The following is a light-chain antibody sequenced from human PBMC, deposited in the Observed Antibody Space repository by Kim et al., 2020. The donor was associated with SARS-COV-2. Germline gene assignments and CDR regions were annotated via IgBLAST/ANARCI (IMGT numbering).Light chain of an antibody. V-gene: IGLV2-14*01. J-gene: IGLJ3*02. Sequence: QSALTQPASVSGSPGQSITISCTGTSSDVGGYNYVSWYQQHPGKAPKLMIYDVSKRPSGVSNRFSGSKSGNTASLTISGLQAEDEADYYCSSYTSSSPWVFGGGTKVTVL. CDR2: DVS. CDR1: SSDVGGYNY. CDR3: SSYTSSSPWV.